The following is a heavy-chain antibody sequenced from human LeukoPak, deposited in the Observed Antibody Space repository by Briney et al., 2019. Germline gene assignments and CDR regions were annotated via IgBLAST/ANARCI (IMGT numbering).Heavy chain of an antibody. Sequence: SETLSLTCAVYGGSFSGYYWSWIRQPPGKGLEWIGEINHSGSTNYNPSLKSRVTISVDTSKNQFSLKLSSVTAADTAVYYCARQAEYSSSPKPYNWFDPWGQGTLVTVSS. J-gene: IGHJ5*02. V-gene: IGHV4-34*01. CDR2: INHSGST. CDR1: GGSFSGYY. D-gene: IGHD6-6*01. CDR3: ARQAEYSSSPKPYNWFDP.